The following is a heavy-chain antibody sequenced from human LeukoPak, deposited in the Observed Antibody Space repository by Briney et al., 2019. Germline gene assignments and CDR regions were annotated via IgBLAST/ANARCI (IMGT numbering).Heavy chain of an antibody. CDR3: ANNRYSSRWRGAFDV. D-gene: IGHD6-13*01. CDR2: ISGSDETT. CDR1: GFTFNNVG. J-gene: IGHJ3*01. V-gene: IGHV3-23*01. Sequence: GGSLRLSCAASGFTFNNVGMSWVRQAPGKGLEWVSSISGSDETTYYADSEKGRFTISRDNSKNTLYLHMNSLRAEDAAVYYCANNRYSSRWRGAFDVWGQGTMVTVSS.